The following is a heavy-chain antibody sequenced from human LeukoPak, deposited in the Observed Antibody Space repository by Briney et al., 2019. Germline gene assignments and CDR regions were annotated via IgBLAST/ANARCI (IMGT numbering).Heavy chain of an antibody. CDR2: IYHGGST. D-gene: IGHD5-18*01. CDR3: ARSMDTAISWYFDL. CDR1: GGSISNINW. V-gene: IGHV4-4*02. J-gene: IGHJ2*01. Sequence: SGTLSLTCAVSGGSISNINWWSWVRQPPGKGLEWIGEIYHGGSTNYNPSLKSRVTISLDKSKNQFSLKLSSVTAADTAAYYCARSMDTAISWYFDLWGRGTLVTVSS.